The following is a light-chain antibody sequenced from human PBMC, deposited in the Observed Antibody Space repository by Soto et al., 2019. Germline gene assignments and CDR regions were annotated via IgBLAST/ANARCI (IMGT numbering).Light chain of an antibody. CDR1: SGHSHYA. CDR2: LNIDGSH. CDR3: QTWGAGIVI. V-gene: IGLV4-69*01. Sequence: QPVVTQSPSASASLGASVSLTCTLSSGHSHYAIAWHQQQPEKGPRFLMNLNIDGSHTRGAGIPDRFSGSSSGAVRNLTISSLQSEDEADYYCQTWGAGIVIFGGGTKLTVL. J-gene: IGLJ2*01.